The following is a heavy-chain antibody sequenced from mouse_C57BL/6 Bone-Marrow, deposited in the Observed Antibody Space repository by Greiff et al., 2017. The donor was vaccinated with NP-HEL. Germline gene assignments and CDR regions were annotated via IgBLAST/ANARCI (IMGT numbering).Heavy chain of an antibody. CDR1: GYTFTSYW. CDR2: IDPCDSYT. J-gene: IGHJ3*01. V-gene: IGHV1-50*01. Sequence: VQLQQPGAELVKPGASVKLSCKASGYTFTSYWMQWVKPRPGQGLEWIGEIDPCDSYTNYNQKLKGKATLTVNTPSSTAYMQLSSLTSEDSAVYYCARGWLLAYWGQGTLVTVSA. CDR3: ARGWLLAY. D-gene: IGHD2-3*01.